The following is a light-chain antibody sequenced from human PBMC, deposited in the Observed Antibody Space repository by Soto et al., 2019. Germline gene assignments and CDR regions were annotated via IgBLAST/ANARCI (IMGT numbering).Light chain of an antibody. CDR3: QQGYSPPWT. Sequence: DIQMTQSPSSLSASVGDRVTITCRSSQSISSSLNWYQQRPGKPPKLLIFAASTLHNGVPSSFSGSGSGTLFSLTISSLQPEDFATYLCQQGYSPPWTFGQGTKVEIK. V-gene: IGKV1-39*01. J-gene: IGKJ1*01. CDR2: AAS. CDR1: QSISSS.